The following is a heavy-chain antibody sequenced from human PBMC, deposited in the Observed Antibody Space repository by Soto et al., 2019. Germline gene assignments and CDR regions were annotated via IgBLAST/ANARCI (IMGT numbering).Heavy chain of an antibody. V-gene: IGHV3-23*01. Sequence: GGSLSLSCAASGFPFSSYSMSWVRQAPGKGLEWVSAISGSGGSTYYADSVKGRFTISRDNSKNTLYLQMNSLRAEDTAVYYCAKEGYYGSSNWFDPWGQGTLVTVSS. CDR3: AKEGYYGSSNWFDP. CDR1: GFPFSSYS. CDR2: ISGSGGST. J-gene: IGHJ5*02. D-gene: IGHD3-10*01.